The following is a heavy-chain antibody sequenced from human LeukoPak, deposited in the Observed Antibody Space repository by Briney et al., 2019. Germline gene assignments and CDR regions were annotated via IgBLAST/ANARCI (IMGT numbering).Heavy chain of an antibody. CDR1: GYTFTGYY. V-gene: IGHV1-2*02. CDR2: INPNSGGT. J-gene: IGHJ5*02. CDR3: ARGYSSGWQNWFDP. D-gene: IGHD6-19*01. Sequence: ASVKVSCKASGYTFTGYYMHWVRQPPGQGLEWMGWINPNSGGTNYAQKFQGRVTMTRDTSISTAYMELSRLRSDDTAVYYCARGYSSGWQNWFDPWGQGTLVTVSS.